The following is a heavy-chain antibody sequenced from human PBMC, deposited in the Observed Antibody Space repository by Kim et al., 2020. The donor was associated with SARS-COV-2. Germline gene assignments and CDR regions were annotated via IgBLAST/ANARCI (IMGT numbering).Heavy chain of an antibody. CDR3: ARDLTPNCGGDCPPD. Sequence: SVKVSCKASGGTFSSYAISWVRQAPGQGLEWMGGIIPIFATANYAQKFQGRVTITADESTSTAYMELSSLRSEDTAVYYCARDLTPNCGGDCPPDWGQGTLVTVSS. D-gene: IGHD2-21*02. CDR2: IIPIFATA. CDR1: GGTFSSYA. J-gene: IGHJ4*02. V-gene: IGHV1-69*13.